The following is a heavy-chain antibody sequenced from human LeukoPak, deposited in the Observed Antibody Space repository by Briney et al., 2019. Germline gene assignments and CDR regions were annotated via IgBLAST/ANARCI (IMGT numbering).Heavy chain of an antibody. Sequence: GASVKVSCKASGGTFGSYAISWVRQAPGQGLEWMGGIIPIFGTANYAQKFQGRVTITADESTSTAYMELSSLRSEDTAVYYCARGDCGGDCYIDYWGQGTLVTVSS. J-gene: IGHJ4*02. V-gene: IGHV1-69*13. CDR2: IIPIFGTA. D-gene: IGHD2-21*02. CDR1: GGTFGSYA. CDR3: ARGDCGGDCYIDY.